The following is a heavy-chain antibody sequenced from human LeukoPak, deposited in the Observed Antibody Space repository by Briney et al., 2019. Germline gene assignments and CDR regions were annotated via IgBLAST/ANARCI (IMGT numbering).Heavy chain of an antibody. J-gene: IGHJ4*02. Sequence: GGSLRLSCAASGFTVSSNYMNWVRQAPGKGLEWVSMIYPNGNTFYTNSVKGRFTISRDNSKNTLDLQMSSLRAEDTAVYYCARRGHGYGSPFDYWGQGTLVTVSS. CDR1: GFTVSSNY. V-gene: IGHV3-66*04. CDR3: ARRGHGYGSPFDY. D-gene: IGHD5-18*01. CDR2: IYPNGNT.